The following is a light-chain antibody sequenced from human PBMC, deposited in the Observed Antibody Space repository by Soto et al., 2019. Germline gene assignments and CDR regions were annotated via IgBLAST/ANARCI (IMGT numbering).Light chain of an antibody. CDR1: SSDVGGYNY. J-gene: IGLJ3*02. CDR2: DVS. CDR3: SSYTSSSTSWV. V-gene: IGLV2-14*01. Sequence: QSALTQPASVSGSPGQSITISCTGTSSDVGGYNYVSWYQQHPGKAPKLMIYDVSNRPSGVSNRFSGSKSGNTASLTISGLQAEDEADYYGSSYTSSSTSWVFGGGTKLIVL.